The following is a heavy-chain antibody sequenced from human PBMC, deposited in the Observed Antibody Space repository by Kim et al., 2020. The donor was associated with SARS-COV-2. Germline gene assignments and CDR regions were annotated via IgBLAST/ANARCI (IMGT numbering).Heavy chain of an antibody. CDR1: GYTFTSYD. Sequence: ASVKVSCKASGYTFTSYDINWVRQATGQGLEWMGWMNPNSGNTGYAQKFQGRVTMTRNTSISTAYMELSSLRSEDTAVYYCARGLVPQNRYYDSSGYYGYWGQGTLVTVSS. CDR3: ARGLVPQNRYYDSSGYYGY. D-gene: IGHD3-22*01. J-gene: IGHJ4*02. V-gene: IGHV1-8*01. CDR2: MNPNSGNT.